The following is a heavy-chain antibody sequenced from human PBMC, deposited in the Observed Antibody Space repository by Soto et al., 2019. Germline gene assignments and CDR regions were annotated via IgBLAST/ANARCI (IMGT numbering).Heavy chain of an antibody. D-gene: IGHD3-22*01. CDR3: ARGGYYDSSGSRNYHYYGMNV. CDR2: ISAYNGHT. Sequence: ASVKVSCKASGYTFTTYGISWVRQAPGQGLEWMGWISAYNGHTNYAQNLQGRVNMTTDTSTNTAYMELRSLRSDDTAMYYCARGGYYDSSGSRNYHYYGMNVWGQGTTVTVSS. V-gene: IGHV1-18*01. CDR1: GYTFTTYG. J-gene: IGHJ6*02.